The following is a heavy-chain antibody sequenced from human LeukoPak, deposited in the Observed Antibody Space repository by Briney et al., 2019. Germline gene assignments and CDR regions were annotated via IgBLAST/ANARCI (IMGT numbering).Heavy chain of an antibody. CDR1: GYTFTNYG. CDR2: ISAHDGNR. J-gene: IGHJ4*02. Sequence: ASVKVSCKASGYTFTNYGFTWVRQAPRQGLEWMGWISAHDGNRNYAQNFQGRVTVTTDTSTTTCYMELRSLRSDDTAVYYCARTNGHFRGYNRQIRGIPIDHWGQGTLVTVST. CDR3: ARTNGHFRGYNRQIRGIPIDH. V-gene: IGHV1-18*01. D-gene: IGHD3-22*01.